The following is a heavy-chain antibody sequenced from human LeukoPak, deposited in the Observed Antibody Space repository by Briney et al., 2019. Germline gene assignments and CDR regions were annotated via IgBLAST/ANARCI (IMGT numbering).Heavy chain of an antibody. V-gene: IGHV3-74*01. CDR2: IKSDGTYR. CDR1: GFIFSNYW. CDR3: VRDDRSYGVDY. J-gene: IGHJ4*02. D-gene: IGHD4-17*01. Sequence: PGGSLRLSCAASGFIFSNYWMHWVRQAPGKGLVCVARIKSDGTYRDYGDSVRGRFTISRDNAKDTLYLQMNSLRAEDTAVYYCVRDDRSYGVDYWGQGTPVTVSS.